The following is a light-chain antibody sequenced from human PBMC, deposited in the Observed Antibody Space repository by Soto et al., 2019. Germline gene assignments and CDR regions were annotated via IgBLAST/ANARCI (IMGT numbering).Light chain of an antibody. Sequence: EIVLTQSPGTLSLSPGERATLSCRASQSVSGSYLAWYQQKPCQAPRLLIYDASSRATGIPDRFSGSGSGTDFTLSISRLEPEDFAVYYCQQHGSAPPWTFGQGTKVEIK. CDR3: QQHGSAPPWT. V-gene: IGKV3-20*01. CDR2: DAS. J-gene: IGKJ1*01. CDR1: QSVSGSY.